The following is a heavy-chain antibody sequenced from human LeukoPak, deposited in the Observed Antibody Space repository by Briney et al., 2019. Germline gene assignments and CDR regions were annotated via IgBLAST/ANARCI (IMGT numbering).Heavy chain of an antibody. CDR1: GFTFSSYG. Sequence: PGRSLRLSCAAPGFTFSSYGMHWVRQAPGKGLEWVAVISYDRSNKYYADSVKGRFTISRDNSKNTLYLQMNSLRAEDTAVYYCAKDPETRLRYFDWLIDYWGQGTLVTVSS. CDR2: ISYDRSNK. J-gene: IGHJ4*02. CDR3: AKDPETRLRYFDWLIDY. V-gene: IGHV3-30*18. D-gene: IGHD3-9*01.